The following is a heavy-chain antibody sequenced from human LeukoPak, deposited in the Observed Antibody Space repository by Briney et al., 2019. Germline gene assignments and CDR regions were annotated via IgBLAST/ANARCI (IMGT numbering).Heavy chain of an antibody. D-gene: IGHD6-13*01. Sequence: GGSLRLSCGTSGFTFSSYAISWVRQAPGQGLEWMGGIIPIFGTANYAQKFQGRVTITADESTSTAYMELSSLRSEDTAVYYCARDSSSWRNWFDPWGQGTLVTVSS. CDR2: IIPIFGTA. CDR3: ARDSSSWRNWFDP. CDR1: GFTFSSYA. V-gene: IGHV1-69*01. J-gene: IGHJ5*02.